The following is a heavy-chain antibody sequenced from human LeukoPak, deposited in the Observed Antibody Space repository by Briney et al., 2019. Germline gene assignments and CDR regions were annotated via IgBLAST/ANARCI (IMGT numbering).Heavy chain of an antibody. CDR3: ARDQSGYSYGNHYYYMDV. J-gene: IGHJ6*03. Sequence: ASVKVSCKASGYTFTGYYMHWVRQAPGQGLEWMGWINPNSGGTNYAQKFQGRVTMTRDTSISTAYIELSRLRSDDTAVYYCARDQSGYSYGNHYYYMDVWGKGTTVTISS. CDR2: INPNSGGT. V-gene: IGHV1-2*02. D-gene: IGHD5-18*01. CDR1: GYTFTGYY.